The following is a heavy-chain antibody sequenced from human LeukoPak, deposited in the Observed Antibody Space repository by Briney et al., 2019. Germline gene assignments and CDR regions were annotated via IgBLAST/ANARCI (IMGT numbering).Heavy chain of an antibody. V-gene: IGHV3-9*01. D-gene: IGHD3-3*01. CDR2: ISWNSGSI. CDR1: GFTFDDYA. J-gene: IGHJ3*02. CDR3: AKDLEPSLSAFDI. Sequence: GRSLRLSCAVSGFTFDDYAMHWVRQAPGKGLEWVSGISWNSGSIGYADSVKGRFTISRDNAKNSLYLQMNSLRAEDTALYYCAKDLEPSLSAFDIWGQGTMVTVSS.